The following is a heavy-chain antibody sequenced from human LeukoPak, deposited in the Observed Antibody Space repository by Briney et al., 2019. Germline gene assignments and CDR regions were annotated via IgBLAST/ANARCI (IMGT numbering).Heavy chain of an antibody. J-gene: IGHJ4*02. CDR1: GYTFTGYY. CDR2: INPNSGGT. CDR3: ARVYCSSTSCYVGGGY. D-gene: IGHD2-2*01. Sequence: GASVKVSCKASGYTFTGYYMHWVRQAPGQGLEWMGWINPNSGGTNYAQKFQGRVTMTRDTSISTAYMELSSLRSEDTAVYYCARVYCSSTSCYVGGGYWGQGTLVTVSS. V-gene: IGHV1-2*02.